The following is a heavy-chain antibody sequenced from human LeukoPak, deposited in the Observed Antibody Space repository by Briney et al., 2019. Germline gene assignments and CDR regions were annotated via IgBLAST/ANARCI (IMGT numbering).Heavy chain of an antibody. J-gene: IGHJ3*02. V-gene: IGHV1-8*02. D-gene: IGHD3-9*01. CDR3: ARDVRYFDWLLGLRAFDI. CDR2: MNPNSGNT. CDR1: GYTFTGYY. Sequence: GASVKVSCKASGYTFTGYYMHWVRQATGQGLEWMGWMNPNSGNTGYAQKFQGRVTMTRNTSISTAYMELSSLRSEDTAVYYCARDVRYFDWLLGLRAFDIRGQGTMVTVSS.